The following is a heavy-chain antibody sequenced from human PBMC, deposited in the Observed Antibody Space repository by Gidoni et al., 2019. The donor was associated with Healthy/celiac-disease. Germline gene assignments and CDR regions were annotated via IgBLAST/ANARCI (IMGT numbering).Heavy chain of an antibody. CDR2: IWYDRSNK. V-gene: IGHV3-33*01. CDR1: GFTFSSYG. CDR3: ARDLRSIAARRAGDYYYYGMDV. D-gene: IGHD6-6*01. J-gene: IGHJ6*02. Sequence: QVQLVESGGGVVQPGRSLRLSCAASGFTFSSYGLHWVRQAPGKGLEWVAVIWYDRSNKYYADSVKGRFTISRDNSKNTLYLQMNSLRAEDTAVYYCARDLRSIAARRAGDYYYYGMDVWGQGTTVTVSS.